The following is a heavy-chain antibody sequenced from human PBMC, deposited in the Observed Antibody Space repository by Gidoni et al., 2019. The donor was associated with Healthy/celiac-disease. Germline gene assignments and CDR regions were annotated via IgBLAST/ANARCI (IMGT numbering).Heavy chain of an antibody. CDR3: ARGPIVVPVLNWFDP. CDR1: GGTFSSYA. J-gene: IGHJ5*02. V-gene: IGHV1-69*01. Sequence: QVQLVQSGAELKKPGSSVKVSCKASGGTFSSYAISLGRQAPGQGLEWMGGIIHIFGTENYEQKFQGRVTITAEESTSTAYMELSSMRSEDTAVDYCARGPIVVPVLNWFDPWGQGTLVTVSS. CDR2: IIHIFGTE. D-gene: IGHD2-2*01.